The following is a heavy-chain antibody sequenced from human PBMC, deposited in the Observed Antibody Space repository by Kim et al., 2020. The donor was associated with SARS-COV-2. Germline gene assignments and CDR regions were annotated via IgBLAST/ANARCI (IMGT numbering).Heavy chain of an antibody. J-gene: IGHJ6*02. D-gene: IGHD4-4*01. CDR2: ISWDSVTT. Sequence: GGSLRLSCAASGFIFDDYAMHWVRQAPGKGLQWVAGISWDSVTTGYADSVKGRFTISRDNAKNSLYLQMNSLRPEDTALYYCAKDLTTVYYYGLDIWGQGTTVT. V-gene: IGHV3-9*01. CDR1: GFIFDDYA. CDR3: AKDLTTVYYYGLDI.